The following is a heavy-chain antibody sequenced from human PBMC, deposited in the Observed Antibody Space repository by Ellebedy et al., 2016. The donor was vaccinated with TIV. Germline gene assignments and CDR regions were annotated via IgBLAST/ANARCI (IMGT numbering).Heavy chain of an antibody. J-gene: IGHJ3*02. CDR1: GFTFSTYG. CDR3: VKERAPFDGFDI. CDR2: IWSDGNNK. D-gene: IGHD3-16*01. V-gene: IGHV3-33*06. Sequence: PGGSLRLSCAASGFTFSTYGMHWVRQALGKGPEWVVVIWSDGNNKYYAESVKGRFTISRDNSKNMLYLEMNSLRAEDTAVYFCVKERAPFDGFDIWGQGRLVTVSS.